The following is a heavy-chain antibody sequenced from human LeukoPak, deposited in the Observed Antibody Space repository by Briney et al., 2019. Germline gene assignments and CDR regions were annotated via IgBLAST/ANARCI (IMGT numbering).Heavy chain of an antibody. CDR2: ITSSGGST. V-gene: IGHV3-23*01. CDR3: ARGAGGFSYGYPDY. Sequence: GGSLRLSCAASGLSFSSHAMNWVRQAPGKGLEWVAVITSSGGSTSYADSVKGRFTISRDNSKNTVYLQMKSQRAEDTAVYYCARGAGGFSYGYPDYWGQGTLVTVSS. CDR1: GLSFSSHA. J-gene: IGHJ4*02. D-gene: IGHD5-18*01.